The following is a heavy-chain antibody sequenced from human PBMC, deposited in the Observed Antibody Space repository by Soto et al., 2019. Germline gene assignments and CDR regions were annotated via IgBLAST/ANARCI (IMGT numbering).Heavy chain of an antibody. D-gene: IGHD3-10*01. CDR3: ARVLYYGSGSYSPYGMDV. V-gene: IGHV1-69*01. CDR1: GVSFNNNG. J-gene: IGHJ6*02. CDR2: VSPPFRTS. Sequence: QVQLVQCGAEVKKHGSSVMVSCKTSGVSFNNNGIGWVRQAPGHGLEWMGGVSPPFRTSNYARKFQGRISITADASKGTVNMDLSSLTSEDTAQYYCARVLYYGSGSYSPYGMDVWGQGTTVTVSS.